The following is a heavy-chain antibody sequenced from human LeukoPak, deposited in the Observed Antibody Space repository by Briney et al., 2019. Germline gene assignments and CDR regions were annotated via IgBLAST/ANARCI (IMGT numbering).Heavy chain of an antibody. Sequence: SSDTLSLTCAVSGYSISISNWWGWIRPPPGKGLEWIGYIFYSGSTNYNPSLKSRVTMSVDTSKNQFSLGLSSVTAADTAVYYCARRGVWYGIYYFDSWGQGTLVTVSS. J-gene: IGHJ4*02. CDR1: GYSISISNW. CDR2: IFYSGST. V-gene: IGHV4-28*01. CDR3: ARRGVWYGIYYFDS. D-gene: IGHD2-8*01.